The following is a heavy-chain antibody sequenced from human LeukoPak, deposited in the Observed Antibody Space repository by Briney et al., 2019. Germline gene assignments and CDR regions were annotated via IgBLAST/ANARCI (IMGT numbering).Heavy chain of an antibody. Sequence: GGSLRLSCAASGFTFSSYGMHWVRQAPGKGLEWVAVIWYDGSNKYYADSVKGRFTISRDNSKNTLYLQMNSLRAEDTAVYYCAREGGWYYYDSSGYIGYWGQGTLVTVSS. CDR2: IWYDGSNK. CDR1: GFTFSSYG. J-gene: IGHJ4*02. CDR3: AREGGWYYYDSSGYIGY. V-gene: IGHV3-33*01. D-gene: IGHD3-22*01.